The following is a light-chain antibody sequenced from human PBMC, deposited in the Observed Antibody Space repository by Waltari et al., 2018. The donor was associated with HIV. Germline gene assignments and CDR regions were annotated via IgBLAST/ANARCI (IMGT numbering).Light chain of an antibody. J-gene: IGLJ3*02. CDR1: SSNIGSKY. CDR3: AAWDDSLSGFWV. CDR2: MNK. V-gene: IGLV1-47*01. Sequence: QSVLTQPPSASGTPGQRVTIPCSGSSSNIGSKYVYWYQQLPGTAPKLLIHMNKQRPSWVPDRFSGSKSGTSASLAISGLRSEDDAEYYCAAWDDSLSGFWVFGGGTKLTVL.